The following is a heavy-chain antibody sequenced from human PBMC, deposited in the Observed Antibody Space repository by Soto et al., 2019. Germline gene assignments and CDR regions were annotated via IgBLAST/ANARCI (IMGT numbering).Heavy chain of an antibody. V-gene: IGHV1-8*01. CDR3: ARDRWELPHGDAFDI. J-gene: IGHJ3*02. CDR2: MNPNSGDT. Sequence: ASVKVSCKASGYTLSSYDINWVRQATGQGLEWMGWMNPNSGDTGYVQKFQGRVTMTRDTSIGTAYMELSSLRSEDTAMYYCARDRWELPHGDAFDIWGQGTMVTV. CDR1: GYTLSSYD. D-gene: IGHD1-26*01.